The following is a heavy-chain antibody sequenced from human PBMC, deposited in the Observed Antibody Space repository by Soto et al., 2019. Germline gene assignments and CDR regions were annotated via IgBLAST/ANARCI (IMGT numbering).Heavy chain of an antibody. CDR1: GFTFSNAW. CDR3: TTELSSSWYLGPIDP. J-gene: IGHJ5*02. D-gene: IGHD6-13*01. CDR2: IKSKTDGGTT. V-gene: IGHV3-15*07. Sequence: GGSLRLSCAASGFTFSNAWMNWVRQAPGKGLEWVGRIKSKTDGGTTDYAAPVKGRFTISRDDSKNTLYLQMNSLKTEDTAVYYCTTELSSSWYLGPIDPWGQGALVTVSS.